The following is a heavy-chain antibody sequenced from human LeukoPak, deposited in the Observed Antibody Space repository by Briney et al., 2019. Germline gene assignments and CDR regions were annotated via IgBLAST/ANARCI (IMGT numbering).Heavy chain of an antibody. CDR3: ARGYCSGGSCYVRRGMDV. CDR1: GGSFSGYY. CDR2: INHSGST. J-gene: IGHJ6*02. V-gene: IGHV4-34*01. Sequence: TSETLSLTCAVYGGSFSGYYWSWIRQPPGKGLEWIGEINHSGSTNYNPSLKSRVTLSVDTSKNQFSLKLSSVTAADTAVYYCARGYCSGGSCYVRRGMDVWGQGTTVTVSS. D-gene: IGHD2-15*01.